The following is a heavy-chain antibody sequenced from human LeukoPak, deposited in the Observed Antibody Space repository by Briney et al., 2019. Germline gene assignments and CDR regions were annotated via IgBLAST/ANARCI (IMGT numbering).Heavy chain of an antibody. D-gene: IGHD2-2*02. CDR2: IYPGDSDT. Sequence: GESLKISCKGSGYSFTSSWIGWVRQMPGKGLGWMGIIYPGDSDTRYSPSLQGQVTISADKSISTAYLQWSSLKASDTAMYYCARRLDCSSTSCYTDWGQGTLVTVSS. CDR1: GYSFTSSW. V-gene: IGHV5-51*01. CDR3: ARRLDCSSTSCYTD. J-gene: IGHJ4*02.